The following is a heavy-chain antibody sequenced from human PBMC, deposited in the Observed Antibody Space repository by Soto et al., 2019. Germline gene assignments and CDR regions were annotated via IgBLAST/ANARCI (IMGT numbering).Heavy chain of an antibody. V-gene: IGHV3-43*01. Sequence: GGSLRLSCAASGFTFDDYTMHWVRQAPGKGLEWVSLISWDGGSTYYADSVKGRFTISRDNSKNSLYLQMNSLRTEDTALYYCAKDMYCSGGSCYSYYYYGMDVWGQGTTVTVSS. CDR2: ISWDGGST. J-gene: IGHJ6*02. D-gene: IGHD2-15*01. CDR3: AKDMYCSGGSCYSYYYYGMDV. CDR1: GFTFDDYT.